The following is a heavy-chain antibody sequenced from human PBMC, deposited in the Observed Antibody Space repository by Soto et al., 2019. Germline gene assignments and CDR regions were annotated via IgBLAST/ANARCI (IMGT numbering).Heavy chain of an antibody. D-gene: IGHD3-9*01. CDR3: ARENVILTGYAQRNRFDP. V-gene: IGHV1-18*01. CDR2: ISAYNGNT. Sequence: ASVKVSCKASGYTFTSYGISWVRQAPGQGLEWMGWISAYNGNTNYAQKLQGRVTMTTDTSTSTAYIELRSLRSDDTAVYYCARENVILTGYAQRNRFDPWGQGTLVTVSS. CDR1: GYTFTSYG. J-gene: IGHJ5*02.